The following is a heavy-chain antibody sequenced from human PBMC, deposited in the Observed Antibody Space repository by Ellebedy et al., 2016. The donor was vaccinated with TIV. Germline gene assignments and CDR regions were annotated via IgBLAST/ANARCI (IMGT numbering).Heavy chain of an antibody. V-gene: IGHV4-59*08. Sequence: SETLSLTCTVSGGSINVYYWSWLRQAPGKGVEWIGYIHYTEGTNYNPSLKSRVTMSLDTSKNQFSLILNSVTAADTAVYYCARHYHYASGNSNNWFDPWGQGTLVTVSS. D-gene: IGHD3-10*01. CDR1: GGSINVYY. CDR3: ARHYHYASGNSNNWFDP. CDR2: IHYTEGT. J-gene: IGHJ5*02.